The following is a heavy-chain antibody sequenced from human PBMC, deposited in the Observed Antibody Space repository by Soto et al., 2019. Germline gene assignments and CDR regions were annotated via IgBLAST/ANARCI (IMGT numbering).Heavy chain of an antibody. J-gene: IGHJ4*02. CDR3: FRGAVTSRTFDY. CDR2: IFPDDSDT. CDR1: GYIIKNYW. D-gene: IGHD3-16*01. V-gene: IGHV5-51*01. Sequence: PGESLKISCKASGYIIKNYWIGWVRQMPGQGLEWMGIIFPDDSDTRYSPFFQGHVTIPVDKSIRTAYVQWSSLKASDSAIYYFFRGAVTSRTFDYWGQGTLVTVSS.